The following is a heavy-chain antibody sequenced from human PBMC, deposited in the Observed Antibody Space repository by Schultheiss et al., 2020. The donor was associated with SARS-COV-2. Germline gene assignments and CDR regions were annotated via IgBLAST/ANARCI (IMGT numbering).Heavy chain of an antibody. CDR3: ARGRYVAAAVYYFDS. Sequence: SETLSLTCTVSGGSISSGGYYWSWIRQHPGKGLEWIGYIYYSGSTYYNPSLKSLGTISVDTSKNQFSLKLSSVTAADTAVYYCARGRYVAAAVYYFDSWGQGTLVTVSS. CDR2: IYYSGST. V-gene: IGHV4-31*01. J-gene: IGHJ4*02. D-gene: IGHD6-13*01. CDR1: GGSISSGGYY.